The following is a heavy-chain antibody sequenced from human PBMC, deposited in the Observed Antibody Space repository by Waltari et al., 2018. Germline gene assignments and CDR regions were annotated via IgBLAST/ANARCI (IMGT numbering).Heavy chain of an antibody. CDR2: IYFRGST. Sequence: QLQMQESGPGLVKPSETLSLTCTVSGGSISTDGYYWGWIRQPPGKGQEWIGSIYFRGSTHYNPSLKSRVSISVDTSKNQFYLKLSSVTAADTAIYYCARLLEGATTDYWGQGTLVTVSS. D-gene: IGHD1-26*01. V-gene: IGHV4-39*01. J-gene: IGHJ4*02. CDR3: ARLLEGATTDY. CDR1: GGSISTDGYY.